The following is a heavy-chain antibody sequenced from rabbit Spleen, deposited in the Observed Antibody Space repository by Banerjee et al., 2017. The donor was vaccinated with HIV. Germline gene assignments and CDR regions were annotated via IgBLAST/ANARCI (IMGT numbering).Heavy chain of an antibody. V-gene: IGHV1S45*01. CDR1: GLDFSSSYW. J-gene: IGHJ4*01. CDR2: IDVVRSGST. CDR3: ARDSAGREDFNL. Sequence: QEQLVESGGGLVQPGGSLTVTCKASGLDFSSSYWICWVRQAPEKGLEWIACIDVVRSGSTSYASWAKCRFTISKISSTTVTLQMTSLAAADTASYFCARDSAGREDFNLWGPGTLVTVS. D-gene: IGHD4-2*01.